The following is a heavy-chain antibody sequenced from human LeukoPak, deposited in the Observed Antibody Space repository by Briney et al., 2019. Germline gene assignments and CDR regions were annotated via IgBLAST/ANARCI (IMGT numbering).Heavy chain of an antibody. CDR3: ARGWLAGYDFWSALSLGAFDI. D-gene: IGHD3-3*01. Sequence: SETLSLTCTASGGSISSSSYYWGWIRQPPGKGLEWIGSIYYSGSTYYNPSLKSRVTISVDTSKNQSSLKLSSVTAADTAVYYCARGWLAGYDFWSALSLGAFDIWGQGTMVTVSS. CDR2: IYYSGST. J-gene: IGHJ3*02. CDR1: GGSISSSSYY. V-gene: IGHV4-39*07.